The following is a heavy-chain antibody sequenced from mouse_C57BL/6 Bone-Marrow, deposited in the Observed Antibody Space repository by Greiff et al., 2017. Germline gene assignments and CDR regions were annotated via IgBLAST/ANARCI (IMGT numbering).Heavy chain of an antibody. J-gene: IGHJ1*03. Sequence: EVQRVESGGGLVKPGGSLKLSCAASGFTFSSYSMSWVRQTPGQRLQWVAAICRGGGNTYYPDSVKGRYTISRDNDTNILYLQMSSLRSEDTALYYCSRQVATVLATKYFDVWGTGTTVTVSS. CDR2: ICRGGGNT. V-gene: IGHV5-9*01. CDR1: GFTFSSYS. D-gene: IGHD1-1*01. CDR3: SRQVATVLATKYFDV.